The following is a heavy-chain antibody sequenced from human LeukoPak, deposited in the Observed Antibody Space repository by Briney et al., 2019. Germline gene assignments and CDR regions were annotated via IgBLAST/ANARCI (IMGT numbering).Heavy chain of an antibody. D-gene: IGHD5-18*01. Sequence: SETLSLTCTVSGGSISSSSYYWGWIRLPPGKGLEWIGSIYYSGSAYYNPSLKSRVTISVDTSKNHFSLSLSSVTAADTAIYYCARLRRYSYGDYDYWGQGTLVPVSS. CDR2: IYYSGSA. V-gene: IGHV4-39*07. CDR1: GGSISSSSYY. CDR3: ARLRRYSYGDYDY. J-gene: IGHJ4*02.